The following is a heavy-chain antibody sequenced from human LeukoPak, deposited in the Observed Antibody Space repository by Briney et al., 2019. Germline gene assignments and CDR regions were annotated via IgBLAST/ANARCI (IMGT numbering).Heavy chain of an antibody. CDR3: ARHTGSGLFILP. D-gene: IGHD3/OR15-3a*01. V-gene: IGHV4-34*01. CDR1: GGSFSGYY. Sequence: SETLSLTCAVYGGSFSGYYWSWIRQPPGKGLEWIGEINHSGSTNYNPSLKSRVTISVDTSKNQFSLRLTSVTAADTAVYYCARHTGSGLFILPGGQGTLVTVSS. J-gene: IGHJ4*02. CDR2: INHSGST.